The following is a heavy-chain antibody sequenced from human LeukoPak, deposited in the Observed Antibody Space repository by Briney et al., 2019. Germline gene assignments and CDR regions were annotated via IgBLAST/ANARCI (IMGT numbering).Heavy chain of an antibody. Sequence: PSETLSLTCTVSGGSISSSSYYWGWIRQPPGKGLEWIGSIYYSGSTYYNPSLKSRVTISVDTSKNQFSLKLSSVTAADTAVYYCASSTYYYGSGTQRYNWFDPWGQGTLVTVSS. J-gene: IGHJ5*02. V-gene: IGHV4-39*01. CDR3: ASSTYYYGSGTQRYNWFDP. CDR2: IYYSGST. D-gene: IGHD3-10*01. CDR1: GGSISSSSYY.